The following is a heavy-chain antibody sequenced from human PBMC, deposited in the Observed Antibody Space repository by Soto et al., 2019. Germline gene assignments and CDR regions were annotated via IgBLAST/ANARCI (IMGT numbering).Heavy chain of an antibody. CDR1: GFTFSNYW. V-gene: IGHV3-7*02. Sequence: GGSLRLSCAASGFTFSNYWMSWVRQAPGRGLEWVANIKEAGSEKYYVDSVKGRFTISRDNAKNSLYLQMNSLRAEDTAVYYCAITMVWGAISDYYYGIDVWAKGPRSPSP. J-gene: IGHJ6*02. D-gene: IGHD3-10*01. CDR2: IKEAGSEK. CDR3: AITMVWGAISDYYYGIDV.